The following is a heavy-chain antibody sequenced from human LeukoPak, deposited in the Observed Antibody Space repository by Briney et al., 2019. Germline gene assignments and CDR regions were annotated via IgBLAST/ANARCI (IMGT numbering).Heavy chain of an antibody. Sequence: SETLSVTCAVSGAFITNSHWWSWARQPPGKGLEWIGEIYNSGTTNYNPSLQSRVTMSVDKSKNQFSLKLSSVTAADTAVYYCATYFYGEYGSYYFDYWGQGTLVTVCS. V-gene: IGHV4-4*02. CDR1: GAFITNSHW. D-gene: IGHD4-17*01. CDR3: ATYFYGEYGSYYFDY. CDR2: IYNSGTT. J-gene: IGHJ4*02.